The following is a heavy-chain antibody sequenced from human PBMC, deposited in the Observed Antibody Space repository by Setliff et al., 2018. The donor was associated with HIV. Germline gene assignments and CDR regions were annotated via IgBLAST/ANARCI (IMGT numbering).Heavy chain of an antibody. CDR2: ISWNGVTI. V-gene: IGHV3-9*01. CDR3: ARGFIRGYYYDSGENTKGY. D-gene: IGHD3-22*01. CDR1: GLTFDDYA. J-gene: IGHJ4*02. Sequence: PGGSLRLSCAASGLTFDDYAMHWVRQAPGRGLEWVSGISWNGVTIDYGDSVRGRFTISRDNAKNSLYLQMNSLRAEDTAVYYCARGFIRGYYYDSGENTKGYWGQGTLVTVSS.